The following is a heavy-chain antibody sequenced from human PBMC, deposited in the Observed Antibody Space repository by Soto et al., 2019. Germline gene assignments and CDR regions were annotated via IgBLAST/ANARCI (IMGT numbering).Heavy chain of an antibody. CDR2: IIPIFGTA. D-gene: IGHD5-12*01. J-gene: IGHJ2*01. CDR3: ARGNHRWLQLWYFDL. V-gene: IGHV1-69*12. Sequence: QVQMVKSGAEVKKPGSSVTVSCKASGGTFSSYTISWVRQATGQGLEWMGGIIPIFGTANYAQKFQCRVTITADESTSTAYMELSRLRSEDTAVYYCARGNHRWLQLWYFDLWGRGTLVTVSS. CDR1: GGTFSSYT.